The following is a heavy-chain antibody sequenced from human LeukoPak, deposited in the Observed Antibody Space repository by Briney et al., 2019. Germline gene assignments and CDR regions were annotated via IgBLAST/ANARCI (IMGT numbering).Heavy chain of an antibody. J-gene: IGHJ4*02. CDR2: IYYSGST. CDR1: GGSISSSSYY. CDR3: ARDKFIAVAGTFDY. V-gene: IGHV4-39*02. D-gene: IGHD6-19*01. Sequence: SETLSLTCTVSGGSISSSSYYWGWLRQPPGKGLEGIGSIYYSGSTYYNPSLKSRVTISVDTSKNQFSLKLSSVTAADTAVYYCARDKFIAVAGTFDYWGQGTLVTVSS.